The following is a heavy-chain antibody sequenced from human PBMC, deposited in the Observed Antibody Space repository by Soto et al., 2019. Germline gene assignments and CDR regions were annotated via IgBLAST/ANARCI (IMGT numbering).Heavy chain of an antibody. J-gene: IGHJ4*02. CDR2: ISYDGSNK. CDR3: AKDRPHDY. CDR1: GFTFSSYA. D-gene: IGHD3-3*01. Sequence: PGGSLRLSCAASGFTFSSYAMHWVRQAPGKGLEWVAVISYDGSNKYYADSVKGRFTISRDNSKNTLYLQMNSLRAEDTAVYYCAKDRPHDYWGQGTLVTVSS. V-gene: IGHV3-30-3*01.